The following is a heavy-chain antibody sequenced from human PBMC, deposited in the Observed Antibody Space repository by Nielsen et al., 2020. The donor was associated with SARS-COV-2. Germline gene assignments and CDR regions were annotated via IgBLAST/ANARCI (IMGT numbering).Heavy chain of an antibody. CDR3: ARDAIRFYSDSSGYYDY. Sequence: ASVYVSCKASGYTFSKYGISWVRQAPGQGLEWMGWISAYNGRTSYAQKLQGRGTMTIDTSTDTAWLELRSLRSDDTAVYYCARDAIRFYSDSSGYYDYWGQGTLVTVSS. CDR2: ISAYNGRT. V-gene: IGHV1-18*04. CDR1: GYTFSKYG. J-gene: IGHJ4*02. D-gene: IGHD3-22*01.